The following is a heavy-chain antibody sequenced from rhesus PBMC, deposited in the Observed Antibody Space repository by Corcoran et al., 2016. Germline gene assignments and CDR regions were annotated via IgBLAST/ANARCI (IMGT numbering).Heavy chain of an antibody. J-gene: IGHJ4*01. Sequence: QVQLQESGPGLVKPSETLSLTCAVSGYSISSGYYWGWIRQPPGKGLEWIGHISSGGSNYLNPSLKSLVTLSVDTSKNQFSLKLSSVTAADTAVYYCARQEVVVSATPSLDYWGQGVLVTVSS. V-gene: IGHV4S14*01. CDR1: GYSISSGYY. CDR2: ISSGGSN. CDR3: ARQEVVVSATPSLDY. D-gene: IGHD2-39*02.